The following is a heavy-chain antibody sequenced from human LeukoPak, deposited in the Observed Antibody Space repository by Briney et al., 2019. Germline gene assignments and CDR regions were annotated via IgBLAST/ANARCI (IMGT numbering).Heavy chain of an antibody. V-gene: IGHV1-69*04. D-gene: IGHD5-18*01. CDR2: IIPIFGIA. J-gene: IGHJ4*02. CDR1: GGTFSSYA. CDR3: ARDRGGYSYGISFDY. Sequence: ASVKVSCKASGGTFSSYAISWVRQAPGQVLEWMGRIIPIFGIANYAQKFQGRVTITADKSTSTAYMELSSLRSEDTAVYYCARDRGGYSYGISFDYWGQGTLVTVSS.